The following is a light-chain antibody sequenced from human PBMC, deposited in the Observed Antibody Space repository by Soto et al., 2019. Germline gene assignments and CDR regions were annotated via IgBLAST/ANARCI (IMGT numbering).Light chain of an antibody. CDR1: QSVSSSY. CDR3: QQYYSYPRT. J-gene: IGKJ1*01. V-gene: IGKV3-20*01. Sequence: IVMTQSPATLSVSPGERATLSCRASQSVSSSYLAWYQQKPGQAPRLLMYGASNRATGIPDRFSGSGSGTDFTLTISCLQSEDFATYYCQQYYSYPRTFGQGTKVDI. CDR2: GAS.